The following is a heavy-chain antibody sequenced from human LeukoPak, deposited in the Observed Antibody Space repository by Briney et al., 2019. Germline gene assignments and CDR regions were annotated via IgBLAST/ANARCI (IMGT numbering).Heavy chain of an antibody. Sequence: GGSLRLSCAASGFTFSSYEMNWVRQAPGKGLEWVSYISSSGSTIYYADSVKGRFTISRDNAKNSLYLQMNSLRAEDTAVYYCARDQYDFWSGYYGMDVWGQGTTDTVSS. V-gene: IGHV3-48*03. CDR2: ISSSGSTI. D-gene: IGHD3-3*01. CDR1: GFTFSSYE. J-gene: IGHJ6*02. CDR3: ARDQYDFWSGYYGMDV.